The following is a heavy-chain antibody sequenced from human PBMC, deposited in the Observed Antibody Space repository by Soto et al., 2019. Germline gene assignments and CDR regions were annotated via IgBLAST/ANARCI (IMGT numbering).Heavy chain of an antibody. CDR3: ARAPPPPRYYGAKATKDLLPVYYFDY. V-gene: IGHV4-34*01. Sequence: QVQLQQWGAGLLKPSETLSLTCAVYGGSFSGYYWSWIRQPPGKGLEWIGEINHSGSTNYNPSLKIRVTISVDTSKNQFSLKLRSLTAADPAVYYCARAPPPPRYYGAKATKDLLPVYYFDYWGQGTLVTVSS. CDR2: INHSGST. CDR1: GGSFSGYY. D-gene: IGHD4-17*01. J-gene: IGHJ4*02.